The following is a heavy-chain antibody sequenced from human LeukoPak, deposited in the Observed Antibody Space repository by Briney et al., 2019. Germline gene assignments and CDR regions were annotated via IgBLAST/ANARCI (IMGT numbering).Heavy chain of an antibody. CDR2: TSSNGGST. CDR3: ARAASSSWPYYYYYYMDV. Sequence: GGSLRLSCAASGFTFSCYAMHWVRQAPGKGLEYVSATSSNGGSTYYANSVKGRFTISRDNSKNTLYLQMGSLRAEDMAVYYCARAASSSWPYYYYYYMDVWGKGITVTVSS. J-gene: IGHJ6*03. V-gene: IGHV3-64*01. CDR1: GFTFSCYA. D-gene: IGHD6-6*01.